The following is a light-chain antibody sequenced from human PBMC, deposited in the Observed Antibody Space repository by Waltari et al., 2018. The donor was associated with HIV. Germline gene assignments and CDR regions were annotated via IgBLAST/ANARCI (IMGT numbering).Light chain of an antibody. CDR1: SSDVRGYNY. CDR2: EVS. CDR3: SSYAGSNNLV. V-gene: IGLV2-8*01. J-gene: IGLJ3*02. Sequence: QSALPQPPSASGSPGQSVTISCTCTSSDVRGYNYVYWHQQHPGNAPKLRIYEVSKRPSGVPDRFSGSKSGNTASLTVSGLQAEDEADYYCSSYAGSNNLVFGGGTKLTVL.